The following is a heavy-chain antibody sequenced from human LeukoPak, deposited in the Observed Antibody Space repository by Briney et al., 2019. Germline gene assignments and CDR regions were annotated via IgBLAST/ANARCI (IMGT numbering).Heavy chain of an antibody. D-gene: IGHD2-15*01. CDR1: GFTFSSYG. CDR3: AKDQYYRAGNIVVVVAASNYYGMDV. J-gene: IGHJ6*02. Sequence: GGSLRLSCAASGFTFSSYGMHWVRQAPGKGLEWVAFIRYDGSNKYYADSVKGRLTISRDNSKNTLYLQMNSLRAEDTAVYYCAKDQYYRAGNIVVVVAASNYYGMDVWGQGTTVTVSS. CDR2: IRYDGSNK. V-gene: IGHV3-30*02.